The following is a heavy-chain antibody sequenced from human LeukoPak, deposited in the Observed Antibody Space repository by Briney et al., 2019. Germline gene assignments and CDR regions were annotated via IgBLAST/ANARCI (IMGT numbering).Heavy chain of an antibody. CDR3: ARGESIAPLLWDYDDAFDI. CDR2: MNPNSGNT. CDR1: GYTFTSYD. D-gene: IGHD3-10*01. J-gene: IGHJ3*02. V-gene: IGHV1-8*03. Sequence: ASVKVTCKASGYTFTSYDINWVRQATGQGLEWMGWMNPNSGNTGYAQKFQGRVTITRNTSISTAYMELSSLRSEDTAVYYCARGESIAPLLWDYDDAFDIWGQGTMVTVSS.